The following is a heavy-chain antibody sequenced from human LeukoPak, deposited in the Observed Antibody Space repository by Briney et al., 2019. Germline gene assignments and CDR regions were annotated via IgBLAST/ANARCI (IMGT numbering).Heavy chain of an antibody. CDR3: ARDRDYFGDYGY. CDR2: IYHSGRT. CDR1: GGSFSSGGYS. Sequence: SETLSLTCAVSGGSFSSGGYSWSWIRQPPGKGLEWIGYIYHSGRTFYTPSLKSRVTISVDRSKNQFSLKLSSVTAADTAVYYCARDRDYFGDYGYWGQGTLVIVSS. D-gene: IGHD4-17*01. V-gene: IGHV4-30-2*01. J-gene: IGHJ4*02.